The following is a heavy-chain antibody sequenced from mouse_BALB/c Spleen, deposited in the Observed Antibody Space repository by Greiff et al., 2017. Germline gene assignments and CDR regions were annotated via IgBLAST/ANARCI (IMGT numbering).Heavy chain of an antibody. J-gene: IGHJ3*01. CDR1: GYTFTSYW. CDR3: AAGTAFAY. V-gene: IGHV1S81*02. D-gene: IGHD4-1*01. CDR2: INPSNGRT. Sequence: QVQLQQPGAELVKPGASVKLSCKASGYTFTSYWMHWVKQRPGQGLEWIGEINPSNGRTNYNEKFKSKATLTVDKSSSTAYMQLSSLTSEDSAVYYCAAGTAFAYWGQGTLVTVSA.